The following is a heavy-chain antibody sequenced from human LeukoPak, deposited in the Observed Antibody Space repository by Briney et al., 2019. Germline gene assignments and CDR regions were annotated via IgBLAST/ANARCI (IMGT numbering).Heavy chain of an antibody. CDR2: IDQSGST. J-gene: IGHJ2*01. V-gene: IGHV4-34*01. CDR1: GGPFSGYY. Sequence: PSETLSLTCAVYGGPFSGYYWSWIRQSPGKGLEWIGEIDQSGSTTYKPSLKGRVTISVDTSKTQFSLKLSSVTAADTAVYYCARGKEYCGGDCFSSWYFDLWGRGTLVTVS. CDR3: ARGKEYCGGDCFSSWYFDL. D-gene: IGHD2-21*02.